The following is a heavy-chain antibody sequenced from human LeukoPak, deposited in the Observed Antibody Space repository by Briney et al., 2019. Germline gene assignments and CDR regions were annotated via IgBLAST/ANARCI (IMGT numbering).Heavy chain of an antibody. V-gene: IGHV1-18*01. CDR2: ISAYNGNT. J-gene: IGHJ4*02. D-gene: IGHD2-15*01. Sequence: ASLKVSCKASGYTFTSYGISWVRQAPGQGLEWMEWISAYNGNTNYAQKLQGRVTMTTDTSTSTAYMELRSLRSDDTAVYYCARELGYCSGGSCYADYWGQGTLVTVSS. CDR1: GYTFTSYG. CDR3: ARELGYCSGGSCYADY.